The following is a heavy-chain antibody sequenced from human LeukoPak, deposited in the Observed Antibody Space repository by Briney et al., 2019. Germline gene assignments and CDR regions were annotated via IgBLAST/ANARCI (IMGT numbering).Heavy chain of an antibody. V-gene: IGHV4-34*01. CDR2: ISQSGST. J-gene: IGHJ6*03. D-gene: IGHD3-3*01. Sequence: SETLSLTCGVSGGSFSFYYWSWIRQPPGKGLEWIGEISQSGSTNYNPSLKSRVNISLDTSKNQFSLKLSSVTAADTAVYYCARVGYDFWSGYPNYYYYYMDVWGKGTTVTVSS. CDR1: GGSFSFYY. CDR3: ARVGYDFWSGYPNYYYYYMDV.